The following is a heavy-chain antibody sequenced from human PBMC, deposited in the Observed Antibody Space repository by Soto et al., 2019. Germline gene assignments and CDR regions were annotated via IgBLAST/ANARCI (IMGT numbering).Heavy chain of an antibody. CDR2: ISSSSSYI. V-gene: IGHV3-21*01. CDR1: GFTFSSYS. D-gene: IGHD2-21*02. Sequence: EVQLVESGGGLVKPRGSLRLSCAASGFTFSSYSMNWVRQAPGKGLEWVSSISSSSSYIYYADSVKGRFTISRDNAKNSLYQQMNSLRAEDTAVYYCARDIGSYCGGDCYETLGLNWFDPWGQGTLVTVSS. CDR3: ARDIGSYCGGDCYETLGLNWFDP. J-gene: IGHJ5*02.